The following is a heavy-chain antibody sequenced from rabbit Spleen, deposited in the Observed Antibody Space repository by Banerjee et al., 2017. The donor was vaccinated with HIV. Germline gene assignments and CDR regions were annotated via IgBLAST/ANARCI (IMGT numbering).Heavy chain of an antibody. V-gene: IGHV1S40*01. CDR1: GFDFSNYNF. CDR3: ARDTGTSFSSYGMDL. D-gene: IGHD8-1*01. Sequence: QQLVESGGGLVQPGASLTLTCTASGFDFSNYNFMCWVRQAPGKGLEWIACIVVGSGGFTYYANWAKGRFTISKTSSTTVTLQMISLTAADTATYFCARDTGTSFSSYGMDLWGPGTLVTVS. CDR2: IVVGSGGFT. J-gene: IGHJ6*01.